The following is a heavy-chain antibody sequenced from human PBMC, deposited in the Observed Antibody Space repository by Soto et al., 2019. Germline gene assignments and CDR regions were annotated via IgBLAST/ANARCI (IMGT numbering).Heavy chain of an antibody. CDR2: ISWNSGSI. CDR1: GFTFDNYA. Sequence: GGSLRLSCAASGFTFDNYAMHWVRQAPGKGLEWVSGISWNSGSIGYADSVKGRFTISRDNAKNSLYLQMNSLRAEDTALYYCAKDMTVAEVVYAFDIWGQGTMVTVSS. J-gene: IGHJ3*02. CDR3: AKDMTVAEVVYAFDI. D-gene: IGHD6-19*01. V-gene: IGHV3-9*01.